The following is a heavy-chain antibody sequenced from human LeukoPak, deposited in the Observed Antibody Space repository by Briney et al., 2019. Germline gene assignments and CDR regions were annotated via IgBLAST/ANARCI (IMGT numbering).Heavy chain of an antibody. V-gene: IGHV3-30*03. D-gene: IGHD5-12*01. CDR3: ARGKYGGYFIDY. CDR2: ISYDGSNK. CDR1: GFTFSSYG. J-gene: IGHJ4*02. Sequence: GRSLRLSCAASGFTFSSYGMHWVRQAPGKGLEWVAVISYDGSNKYYADSVKGRFTISRDNAKNTVYLQMNSLRAEDTAVYYCARGKYGGYFIDYWGQGTLVTVSS.